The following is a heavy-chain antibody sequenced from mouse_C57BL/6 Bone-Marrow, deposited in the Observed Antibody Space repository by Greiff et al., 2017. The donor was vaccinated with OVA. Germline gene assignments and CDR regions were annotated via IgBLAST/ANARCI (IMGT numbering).Heavy chain of an antibody. CDR1: GFTFSDYG. Sequence: EVHLVESGGGLVQPGGSLKLSCAASGFTFSDYGMAWVRQAPRKGPEWVAFISNLAYSIYYADTVTGRFTISRENAKNTLYLEMSSLRSEDTAMYYCARWDGYFLDYWGQGTTLTVSS. CDR3: ARWDGYFLDY. V-gene: IGHV5-15*01. J-gene: IGHJ2*01. CDR2: ISNLAYSI. D-gene: IGHD2-3*01.